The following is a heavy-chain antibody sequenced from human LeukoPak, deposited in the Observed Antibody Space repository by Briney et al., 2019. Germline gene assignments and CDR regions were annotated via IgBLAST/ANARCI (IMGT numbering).Heavy chain of an antibody. Sequence: GGSLRLSCGVSGFIFSDYGMHWVRQAPGKGLEWVASIRFDGANNNYADSVKGRFTISRDNSRNTLYLQMNSLRPEDTALYYCAKEWYVGSPPDYWGQGTQVTVSS. CDR3: AKEWYVGSPPDY. CDR1: GFIFSDYG. CDR2: IRFDGANN. V-gene: IGHV3-30*02. J-gene: IGHJ4*02. D-gene: IGHD3-10*01.